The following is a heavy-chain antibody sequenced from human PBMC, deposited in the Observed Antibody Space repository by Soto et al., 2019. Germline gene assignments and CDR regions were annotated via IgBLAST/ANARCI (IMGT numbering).Heavy chain of an antibody. Sequence: QVQLVQSGAEVKKPGASVKVSCKASGYTFTGYYMHWVRQAPGQGLEWMGWINPNSGATNYAQKFKGWVTMTRDTTISTAYMELSRLRSDATAVYYCARGEVIVLVPAARYACDIWGQGTMVTVSS. V-gene: IGHV1-2*04. J-gene: IGHJ3*02. CDR3: ARGEVIVLVPAARYACDI. CDR1: GYTFTGYY. D-gene: IGHD2-2*01. CDR2: INPNSGAT.